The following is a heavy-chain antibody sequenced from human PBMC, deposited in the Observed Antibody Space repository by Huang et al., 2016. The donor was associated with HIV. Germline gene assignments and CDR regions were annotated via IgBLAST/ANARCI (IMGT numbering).Heavy chain of an antibody. CDR2: IHPGASDP. J-gene: IGHJ4*02. V-gene: IGHV5-51*01. Sequence: ELQLVQSGAEVKKPGESLRISCKGSEDSFNTYWIGWVRQMPGKGSDWMGFIHPGASDPIYSPAFRGQGTFSADKSINTSYVQWSSLKASDTAMYYCARWMSSGSYYYFDYWGQGTLVTVSS. CDR1: EDSFNTYW. CDR3: ARWMSSGSYYYFDY. D-gene: IGHD6-13*01.